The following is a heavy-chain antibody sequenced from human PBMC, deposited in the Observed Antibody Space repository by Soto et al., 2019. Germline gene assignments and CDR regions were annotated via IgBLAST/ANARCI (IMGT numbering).Heavy chain of an antibody. Sequence: PSETLSLTCTVSGGSITTYYWSWIRQPPGKGLEWIGYIYYSGSTNYNPSLKSRVFISVDTSKNQFSLKLSSVTAADTAVYYCARFREASWFDPWGQGTLVTVSS. CDR2: IYYSGST. V-gene: IGHV4-59*01. J-gene: IGHJ5*02. CDR1: GGSITTYY. D-gene: IGHD3-10*01. CDR3: ARFREASWFDP.